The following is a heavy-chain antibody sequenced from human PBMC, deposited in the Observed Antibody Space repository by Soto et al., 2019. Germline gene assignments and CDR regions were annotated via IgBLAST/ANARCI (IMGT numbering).Heavy chain of an antibody. CDR3: ADGNGSEQAGDAFDI. CDR1: GGTFRSYA. D-gene: IGHD1-1*01. CDR2: IIPIFGTA. J-gene: IGHJ3*02. Sequence: QVQLVKSGAEVKKPGSSVKVSCKASGGTFRSYAISWVRQAPGQGLEWMGGIIPIFGTANYAQKVQCRVTTTADKSTRTADMELSSLGSEETAVYYCADGNGSEQAGDAFDIWGQGTLVTVSS. V-gene: IGHV1-69*06.